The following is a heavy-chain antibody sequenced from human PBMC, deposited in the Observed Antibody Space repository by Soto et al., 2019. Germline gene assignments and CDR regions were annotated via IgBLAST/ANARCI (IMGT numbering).Heavy chain of an antibody. CDR2: IIPIFGTV. V-gene: IGHV1-69*13. J-gene: IGHJ3*02. CDR1: GGTFSSYA. CDR3: ARKFTSAFDI. Sequence: ASVKVSCKASGGTFSSYAISWVRQAPGQGLEWMGGIIPIFGTVNYAQKFQGRVTITADESTSTAYMELSSLRSEDTAVYYCARKFTSAFDIWGQGTMVTVSS. D-gene: IGHD3-10*01.